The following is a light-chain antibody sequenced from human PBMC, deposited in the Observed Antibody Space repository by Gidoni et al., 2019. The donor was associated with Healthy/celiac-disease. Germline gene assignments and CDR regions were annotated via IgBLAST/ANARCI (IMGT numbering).Light chain of an antibody. Sequence: AIQLTQSPSSLSASVGDTVTITCRSSQVITNTLAWYHQKPGKAPDLLIFDVSTLQSGVPTRFSGSVSGTDFTLTVTGLQPEDFATYYCQHYNDYSPTFGGGTEVEIK. CDR2: DVS. CDR3: QHYNDYSPT. V-gene: IGKV1D-13*01. CDR1: QVITNT. J-gene: IGKJ4*01.